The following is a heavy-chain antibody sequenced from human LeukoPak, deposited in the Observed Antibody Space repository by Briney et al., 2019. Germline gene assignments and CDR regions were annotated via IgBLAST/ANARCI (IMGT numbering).Heavy chain of an antibody. CDR3: ARYCSSTSCFQSGGHYYGMDV. Sequence: PSQTLSLTCAVSGGSISSGSYSWSWIRQPPGKGLEWIGYIYHSGSTYYNPSLKSRVTISVDRSKNQFSLKLSSVTAADTAVYYCARYCSSTSCFQSGGHYYGMDVWGKGTTVTVSS. V-gene: IGHV4-30-2*01. CDR2: IYHSGST. J-gene: IGHJ6*04. CDR1: GGSISSGSYS. D-gene: IGHD2-2*01.